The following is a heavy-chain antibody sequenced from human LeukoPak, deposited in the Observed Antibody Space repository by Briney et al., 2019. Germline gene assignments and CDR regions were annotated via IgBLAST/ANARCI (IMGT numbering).Heavy chain of an antibody. Sequence: GGSLRLSCAASGFTLSSYAMSWVRQAPGKGLEWVSAISGSDGRLFYADSVKGRFTISRDNAKNSLYLQMNSLRAEDTALYYCAKTGATYYYDSSGYSDHWGQGTLVTVSS. CDR3: AKTGATYYYDSSGYSDH. D-gene: IGHD3-22*01. CDR2: ISGSDGRL. CDR1: GFTLSSYA. V-gene: IGHV3-23*01. J-gene: IGHJ5*02.